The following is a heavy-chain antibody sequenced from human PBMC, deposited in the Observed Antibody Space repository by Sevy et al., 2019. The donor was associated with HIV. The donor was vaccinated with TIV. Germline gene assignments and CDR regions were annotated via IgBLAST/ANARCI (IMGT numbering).Heavy chain of an antibody. V-gene: IGHV3-15*01. Sequence: GGSLRLSCAASGFILSNAWMTWVRQAPGKGPEWVGRIKSKTDGGTTDYAAPVKGRFTISIDDSRNTLYLQMNSLKTEDTAVYYCTTPTYYYDSSGYYYTLWGQGTLVTVSS. CDR1: GFILSNAW. D-gene: IGHD3-22*01. CDR3: TTPTYYYDSSGYYYTL. J-gene: IGHJ4*02. CDR2: IKSKTDGGTT.